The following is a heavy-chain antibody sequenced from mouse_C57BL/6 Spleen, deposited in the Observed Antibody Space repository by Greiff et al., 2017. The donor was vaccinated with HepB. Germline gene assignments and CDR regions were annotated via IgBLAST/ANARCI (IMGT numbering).Heavy chain of an antibody. CDR1: GFTFSSYA. Sequence: EVHLVESGGGLVKPGGSLKLSCAASGFTFSSYAMSWVRQTPEKRLEWVATISDGGSYTYYPDNVKGRFTISRDNAKNNLYLQMSHLKSEDTAMYYCARYDYPCYFDYWGQGTTLTVSS. CDR3: ARYDYPCYFDY. CDR2: ISDGGSYT. V-gene: IGHV5-4*01. D-gene: IGHD2-4*01. J-gene: IGHJ2*01.